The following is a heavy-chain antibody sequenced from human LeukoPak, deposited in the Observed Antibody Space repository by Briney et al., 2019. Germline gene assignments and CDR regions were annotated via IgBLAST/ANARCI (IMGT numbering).Heavy chain of an antibody. J-gene: IGHJ4*02. V-gene: IGHV3-15*01. D-gene: IGHD3-22*01. CDR1: GFTFSNAW. CDR3: TTHQSPTYYYDSSGYYFDY. CDR2: IKSKTDGGTT. Sequence: PGGSLRLSCAASGFTFSNAWMSWVRQAPGKGLEWVGRIKSKTDGGTTDYAAPVKGRFTISRDDSKNTLYLQMNSLKTEDAAVYHCTTHQSPTYYYDSSGYYFDYWGQGTLVTVSS.